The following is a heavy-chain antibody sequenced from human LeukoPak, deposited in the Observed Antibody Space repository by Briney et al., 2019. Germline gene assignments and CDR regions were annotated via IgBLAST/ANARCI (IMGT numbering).Heavy chain of an antibody. CDR1: GFTFTIYA. V-gene: IGHV3-23*01. D-gene: IGHD2-2*01. CDR2: ISDSGDRT. CDR3: AKSGSVPPDY. J-gene: IGHJ4*02. Sequence: GGSLRLSCAASGFTFTIYAMSWDRQSPGKGLEWVSSISDSGDRTYYADSVKGRFTISRDNSRNTLYLQVNSLRAEDTAVYYCAKSGSVPPDYWGQGTLVTASS.